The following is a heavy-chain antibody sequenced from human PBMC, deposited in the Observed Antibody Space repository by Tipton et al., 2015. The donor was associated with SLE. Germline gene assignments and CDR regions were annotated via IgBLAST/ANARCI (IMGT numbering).Heavy chain of an antibody. CDR3: ARDPFRGLAVAAPAY. CDR1: DGSFSGYC. Sequence: TLSLTCAVYDGSFSGYCWSWIRQPPGKGLEWIGEINHSGTTNYDPSLKSPVTISVDTSKNQFSLKLSSVTAAGTAVYYCARDPFRGLAVAAPAYWRQGTPVTVSS. V-gene: IGHV4-34*01. CDR2: INHSGTT. J-gene: IGHJ4*02. D-gene: IGHD6-19*01.